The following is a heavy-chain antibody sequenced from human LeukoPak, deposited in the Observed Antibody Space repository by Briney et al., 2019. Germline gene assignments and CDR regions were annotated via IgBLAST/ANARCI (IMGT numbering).Heavy chain of an antibody. J-gene: IGHJ4*02. CDR3: VLVSTGWYFDY. Sequence: ASVKVSCRASGYTFTDFSDYYIHWVRQAPGQGLEWMGWINPNRGATYYAHKFQGRVYMTRDTFINTAYMELSRLTSDDTVVYFGVLVSTGWYFDYWGQGTLVSVSS. CDR2: INPNRGAT. V-gene: IGHV1-2*02. CDR1: GYTFTDFSDYY. D-gene: IGHD6-19*01.